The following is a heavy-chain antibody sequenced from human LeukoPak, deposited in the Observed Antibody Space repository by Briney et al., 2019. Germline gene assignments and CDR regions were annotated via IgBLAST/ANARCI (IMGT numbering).Heavy chain of an antibody. CDR2: ISGSGGST. CDR3: DVAQNY. J-gene: IGHJ4*02. Sequence: GGPLRLPCAPSGFPFSSYAMSWVPQAPGKALEWVSTISGSGGSTYYADSVKGRFTISRDNSKNTLYLQMNSLRAEDTAVYYCDVAQNYWGQGTLVTVSS. CDR1: GFPFSSYA. V-gene: IGHV3-23*01.